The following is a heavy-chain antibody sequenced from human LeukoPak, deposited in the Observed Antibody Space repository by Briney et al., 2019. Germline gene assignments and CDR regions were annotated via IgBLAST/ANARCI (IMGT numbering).Heavy chain of an antibody. Sequence: PGGSLRLSCAASGLSFSSYAMSWVRQAPGKGLEWVSFISGSSDLTTYADSVKGRFTISRDNSKNALFLRMKSLRAEDTAVYYCVKEGFYFFDNWGPGILVTVSS. V-gene: IGHV3-23*01. CDR3: VKEGFYFFDN. CDR1: GLSFSSYA. D-gene: IGHD2/OR15-2a*01. J-gene: IGHJ4*02. CDR2: ISGSSDLT.